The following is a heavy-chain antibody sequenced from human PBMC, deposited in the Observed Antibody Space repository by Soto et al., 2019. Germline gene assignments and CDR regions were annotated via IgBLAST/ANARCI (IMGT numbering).Heavy chain of an antibody. CDR3: AKNPENYYYGMDV. CDR1: GGTFSSYA. V-gene: IGHV1-69*12. J-gene: IGHJ6*02. CDR2: IIPIFGTA. Sequence: QVQLVQSGAEVKKPGSSVKVSCKASGGTFSSYAISWVRQAPGQGLEWMGGIIPIFGTADYAQKFQGRVTISADESTSTAYVELSSLRSEDTAVYYCAKNPENYYYGMDVWGQGTKVTVSS.